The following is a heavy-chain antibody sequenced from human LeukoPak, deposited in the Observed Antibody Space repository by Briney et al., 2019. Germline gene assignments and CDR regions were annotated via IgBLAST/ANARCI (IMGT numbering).Heavy chain of an antibody. J-gene: IGHJ3*02. CDR3: ARLPRNYYGSGSYPEDAFDI. D-gene: IGHD3-10*01. V-gene: IGHV4-30-4*01. Sequence: SETLSLTCTVSGGSISSGDYYWSWICQPPGKGLEWIGYIYYSGSTYYNPSLKSRVTISVDTSKNQFSLKLSSVTAADTAVYYCARLPRNYYGSGSYPEDAFDIWGQGTMVTVSS. CDR1: GGSISSGDYY. CDR2: IYYSGST.